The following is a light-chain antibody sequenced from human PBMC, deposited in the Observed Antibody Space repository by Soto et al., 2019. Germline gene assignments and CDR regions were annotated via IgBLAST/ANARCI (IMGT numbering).Light chain of an antibody. Sequence: EIVLTQSPGTLSVSPGERATLSCRASQSVNSNYLAWYQRKPGQAPRLLIYGASSRATGIPDRFSGSGSGTDFTLIISRLEPEDSAVYYCQQYGSSIFTFGPGTKVDIK. CDR2: GAS. CDR1: QSVNSNY. CDR3: QQYGSSIFT. V-gene: IGKV3-20*01. J-gene: IGKJ3*01.